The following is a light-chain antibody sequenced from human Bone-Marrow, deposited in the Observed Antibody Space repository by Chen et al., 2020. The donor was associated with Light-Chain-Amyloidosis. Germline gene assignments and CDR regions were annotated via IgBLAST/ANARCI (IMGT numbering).Light chain of an antibody. V-gene: IGLV3-21*02. CDR2: DDS. CDR3: QVWDRSSDRPV. Sequence: SYVLTHPSSVSVAPGQTAMIACGGNNIGSTSVHWYQQTPGQAPLLVVYDDSDRPSGIPERLSGSNSGNTATLTISRVEAGDEADYYCQVWDRSSDRPVFGGGTKLTVL. J-gene: IGLJ3*02. CDR1: NIGSTS.